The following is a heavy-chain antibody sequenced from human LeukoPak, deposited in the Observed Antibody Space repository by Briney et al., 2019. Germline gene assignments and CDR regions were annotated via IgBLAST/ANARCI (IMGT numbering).Heavy chain of an antibody. CDR1: GGSISSSSYY. J-gene: IGHJ6*03. V-gene: IGHV4-39*07. CDR3: ARVDYGDYPYYYYYYMDV. CDR2: IYYSGST. D-gene: IGHD4-17*01. Sequence: ASETLSLTCTVSGGSISSSSYYWGWIRQPPGKGLECIGSIYYSGSTNYNPSLKSRVTISVDTSKNQFSLKLSSVTAADTAVYYCARVDYGDYPYYYYYYMDVWGKGTTVTVSS.